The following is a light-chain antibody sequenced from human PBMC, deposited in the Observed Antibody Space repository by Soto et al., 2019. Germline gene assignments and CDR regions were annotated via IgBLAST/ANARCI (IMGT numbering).Light chain of an antibody. CDR2: GAS. CDR3: QQYKNWPL. Sequence: EVVLTQSPATLSLSPGDRVTLSCRASQSVRSNSAWYQQKPGQAPRLLIYGASTRATGIPARFSGSGYGTEFTLTISSLQSEDFAVYYCQQYKNWPLFGQGTRLEIK. CDR1: QSVRSN. J-gene: IGKJ5*01. V-gene: IGKV3-15*01.